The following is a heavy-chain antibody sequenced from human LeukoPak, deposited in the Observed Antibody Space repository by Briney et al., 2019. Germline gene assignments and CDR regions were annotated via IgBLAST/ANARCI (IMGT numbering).Heavy chain of an antibody. CDR2: ISRDGKRQ. J-gene: IGHJ5*02. CDR1: GFIFNNYD. CDR3: AKGTMVRAYNWFDP. V-gene: IGHV3-30*18. Sequence: GGSLRLSCATSGFIFNNYDPHWVRQAPGKGLEWLATISRDGKRQFYADSVKGRFTISRDDSRNTLYLQMNSLRAEDTAVYYCAKGTMVRAYNWFDPWGQGTLVTVSS. D-gene: IGHD3-10*01.